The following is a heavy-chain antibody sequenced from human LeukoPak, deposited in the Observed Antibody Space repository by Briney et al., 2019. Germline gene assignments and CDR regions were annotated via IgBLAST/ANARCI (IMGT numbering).Heavy chain of an antibody. D-gene: IGHD3-22*01. V-gene: IGHV3-23*01. J-gene: IGHJ4*02. CDR1: GFTLSSYA. CDR3: AKSAYYDASGYYREYYFDY. CDR2: ISGSADNT. Sequence: PGGSLRLSCTASGFTLSSYAMSWVRQAPGEGLEWVSTISGSADNTNYAEAVKGRFTISRDNSKNTMYLQMNSLRAEDTAVYYCAKSAYYDASGYYREYYFDYWGQGTLVTVSS.